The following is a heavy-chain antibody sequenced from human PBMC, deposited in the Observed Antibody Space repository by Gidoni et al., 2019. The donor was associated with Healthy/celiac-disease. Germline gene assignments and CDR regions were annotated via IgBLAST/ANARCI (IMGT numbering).Heavy chain of an antibody. D-gene: IGHD6-13*01. J-gene: IGHJ4*02. CDR2: ISSSSSTI. Sequence: EVQLVESGGGLVQPGGSLRLSCAASGFTFSSYSMNWVRQAPGKGLEWVSYISSSSSTIYYADSVKGRFTISRDNAKNSLYQQMNSLRDEDTAVYYCARVFGIAAAGTDYWGQGTLVTVSS. CDR1: GFTFSSYS. V-gene: IGHV3-48*02. CDR3: ARVFGIAAAGTDY.